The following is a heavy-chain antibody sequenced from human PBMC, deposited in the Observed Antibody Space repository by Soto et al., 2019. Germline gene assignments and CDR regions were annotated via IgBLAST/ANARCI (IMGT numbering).Heavy chain of an antibody. D-gene: IGHD1-26*01. V-gene: IGHV1-69*06. J-gene: IGHJ5*02. CDR1: GGTFSSYA. CDR2: IIPIFGTA. CDR3: ARDARSGSYNWFDP. Sequence: SVKVSCKASGGTFSSYAISWVRQAPGQGLEWMGGIIPIFGTANYAQKFQGRVTITADKSTSTAYMELSSLRSEDTAVYYCARDARSGSYNWFDPWGQGTLVSVSS.